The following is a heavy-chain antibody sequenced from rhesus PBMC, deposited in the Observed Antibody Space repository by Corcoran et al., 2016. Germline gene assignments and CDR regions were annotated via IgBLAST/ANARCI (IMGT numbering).Heavy chain of an antibody. J-gene: IGHJ4*01. CDR2: ISSDGSTK. CDR3: TRFDY. V-gene: IGHV3-54*02. Sequence: EVQLVESGRGLVQPGGSLRLSCDGSGFTFNMYGLHWVPQAPGKGLEWVAVISSDGSTKYLADSVKDRFTISRDNSNNMVYLQMNNLKLEDTAVYYCTRFDYWGQGVVVTVSS. CDR1: GFTFNMYG.